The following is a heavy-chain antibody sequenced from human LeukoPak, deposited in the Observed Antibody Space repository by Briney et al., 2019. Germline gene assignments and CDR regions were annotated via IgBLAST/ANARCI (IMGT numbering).Heavy chain of an antibody. CDR2: IYYSGST. J-gene: IGHJ5*02. V-gene: IGHV4-59*01. CDR3: ARVGSVPAALWGGSSNWFDP. Sequence: SETLSLTCTVSGGSISSYYWSWIRQPPGKGLEWIGYIYYSGSTNYNPSLKSRVTISVDTSKNQFSLKLSSVTAADTAVYYCARVGSVPAALWGGSSNWFDPWGQGTLVTVSS. D-gene: IGHD2-2*01. CDR1: GGSISSYY.